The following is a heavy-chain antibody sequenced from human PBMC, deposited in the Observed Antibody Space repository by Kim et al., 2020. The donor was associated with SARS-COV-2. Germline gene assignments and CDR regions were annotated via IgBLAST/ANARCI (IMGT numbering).Heavy chain of an antibody. CDR2: IYYSGST. Sequence: SETLSLTCTVSGGSISSYYWSWIRQPPGKGLEWIGYIYYSGSTNYNPSLKSRVTISVDTSKNQFSLKLSSVTAADTAVYYCAREGSGSYPGFDPWGQGTLVTVSS. V-gene: IGHV4-59*13. CDR1: GGSISSYY. J-gene: IGHJ5*02. D-gene: IGHD1-26*01. CDR3: AREGSGSYPGFDP.